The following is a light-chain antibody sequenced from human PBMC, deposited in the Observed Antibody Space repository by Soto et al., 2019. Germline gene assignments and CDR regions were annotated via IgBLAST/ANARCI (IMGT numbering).Light chain of an antibody. CDR3: LQDHNYQWT. J-gene: IGKJ2*02. V-gene: IGKV1-5*03. CDR1: QSISSW. Sequence: DIQMTQSPSTLSASVGDRVTITCRASQSISSWLAWYQQKPGEAPKLLIYKASSLESGVPSRSSGSGSGTEFTLTISSLQAEDFATYYCLQDHNYQWTFGQGTKVDIK. CDR2: KAS.